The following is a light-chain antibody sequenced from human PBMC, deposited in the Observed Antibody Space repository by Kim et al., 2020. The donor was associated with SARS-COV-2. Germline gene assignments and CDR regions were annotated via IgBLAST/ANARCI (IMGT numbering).Light chain of an antibody. V-gene: IGKV3-20*01. CDR1: QSLSRTY. CDR3: HQFGGSPRT. Sequence: SPGESATLSCRASQSLSRTYLAWYQQKPGQPPRLLIYGASSRATGIPDRFSGSGSGTDFTLTISRLESEDFAVYYCHQFGGSPRTFGQGTKVDIK. CDR2: GAS. J-gene: IGKJ1*01.